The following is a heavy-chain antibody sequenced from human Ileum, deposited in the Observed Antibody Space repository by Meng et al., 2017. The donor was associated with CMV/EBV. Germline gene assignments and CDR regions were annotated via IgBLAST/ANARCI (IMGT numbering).Heavy chain of an antibody. Sequence: QVQPGQSGSEVKKPRASAKVSCKASGYNFISNNMIWVRQAPGQGPEWMGWFNTYAGNPTYAQGFTGRFVFSLDTSVSTAFLQINSLKAEDTDVYYCARDGLSGRYFDYWGQGTLVTVSS. V-gene: IGHV7-4-1*02. CDR1: GYNFISNN. D-gene: IGHD3-3*01. CDR2: FNTYAGNP. CDR3: ARDGLSGRYFDY. J-gene: IGHJ4*02.